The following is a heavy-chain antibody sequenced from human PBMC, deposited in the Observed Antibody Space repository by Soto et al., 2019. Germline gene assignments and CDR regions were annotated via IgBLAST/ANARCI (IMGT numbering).Heavy chain of an antibody. J-gene: IGHJ6*02. Sequence: GGSLRLSCAASGFTFSSYSMNWVRQAPGKGLEWVSSISSSSSYIYYADSVKGRFTISRDNAKNSLYLQMNSLRAEDTAVYYWARDQAGSSSDYYYGMDVWGQGTTVTVSS. D-gene: IGHD6-6*01. CDR2: ISSSSSYI. CDR1: GFTFSSYS. CDR3: ARDQAGSSSDYYYGMDV. V-gene: IGHV3-21*01.